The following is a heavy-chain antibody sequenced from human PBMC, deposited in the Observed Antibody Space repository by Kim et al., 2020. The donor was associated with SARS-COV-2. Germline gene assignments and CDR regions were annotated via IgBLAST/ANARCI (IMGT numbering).Heavy chain of an antibody. J-gene: IGHJ1*01. V-gene: IGHV3-7*01. CDR2: IKHDGIDK. CDR3: ASALGATTGS. CDR1: GFTFSNFW. D-gene: IGHD1-26*01. Sequence: GGSLRLSCAASGFTFSNFWMTWVRQAPGKGLERVANIKHDGIDKYYVDSVKGRFTISRDNAKNSVYLQMNTLRDEDTAVYYCASALGATTGSWGQGTLV.